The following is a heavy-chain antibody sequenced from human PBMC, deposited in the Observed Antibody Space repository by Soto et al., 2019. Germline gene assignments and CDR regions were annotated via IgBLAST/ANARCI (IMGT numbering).Heavy chain of an antibody. J-gene: IGHJ6*02. CDR1: GFTFSDYY. CDR2: ISSSSYI. V-gene: IGHV3-11*06. Sequence: PGGSLRLSCAASGFTFSDYYMSWIRQAPGKGLEWVSYISSSSYIYYADSVKGRFTISRDNAKSSLYLEMNSLRAEDTAVYYCARDLVDSGADYFYYYGMDVWGQGTTVTVSS. D-gene: IGHD4-17*01. CDR3: ARDLVDSGADYFYYYGMDV.